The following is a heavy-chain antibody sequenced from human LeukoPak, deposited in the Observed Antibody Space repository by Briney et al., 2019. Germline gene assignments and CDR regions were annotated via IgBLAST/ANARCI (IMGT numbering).Heavy chain of an antibody. J-gene: IGHJ4*02. D-gene: IGHD4-11*01. Sequence: PSETLSLTCAVYGGSFSGYYWSWIRQPPGKGLEWIGEINHSGSTNYNPSLKSRVTISVDTSKNQFSLKLSSVTAADTAVYYCARVTTSTTRVYWGQGTLVTVSS. CDR2: INHSGST. CDR3: ARVTTSTTRVY. CDR1: GGSFSGYY. V-gene: IGHV4-34*01.